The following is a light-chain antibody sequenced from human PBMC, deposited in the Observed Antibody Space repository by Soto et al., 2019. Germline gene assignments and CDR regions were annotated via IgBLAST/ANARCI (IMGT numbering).Light chain of an antibody. CDR3: ATRDDSLSGHWL. CDR2: RND. V-gene: IGLV1-47*01. CDR1: SSNIGSNY. Sequence: VLTQPPSASGTPGQRVTISCSGSSSNIGSNYVNWYQHLPGTAPKLLIYRNDQRPSGVPDRFSGSKSGTSASLAISGLRSEDEADYYCATRDDSLSGHWLFGGGTKLTVL. J-gene: IGLJ3*02.